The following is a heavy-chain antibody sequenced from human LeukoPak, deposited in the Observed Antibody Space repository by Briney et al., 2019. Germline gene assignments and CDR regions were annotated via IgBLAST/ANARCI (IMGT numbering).Heavy chain of an antibody. Sequence: SCKASGYTFTSYAMHWVRQAPGKGLEWVAVISYDGSNKYYADSVKGRFTISRDNSKNTLYLQMNSLRAEDTAVYYCARANPRIYYDSSGYGSFCYWGQGTLVTVSS. V-gene: IGHV3-30-3*01. J-gene: IGHJ4*02. CDR1: GYTFTSYA. CDR3: ARANPRIYYDSSGYGSFCY. D-gene: IGHD3-22*01. CDR2: ISYDGSNK.